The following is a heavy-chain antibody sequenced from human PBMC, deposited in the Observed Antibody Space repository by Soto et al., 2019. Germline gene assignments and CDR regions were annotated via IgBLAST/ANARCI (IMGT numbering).Heavy chain of an antibody. CDR1: GGTFSRFA. D-gene: IGHD3-10*01. CDR3: ARTKERSYYYGLGSYSH. CDR2: ITPISGTA. J-gene: IGHJ4*02. V-gene: IGHV1-69*18. Sequence: QVPLVQSGAEVKKPGSSVKVSCKASGGTFSRFAISWVRQAPGQGLEWMGRITPISGTANYAQKFQARVTITADESTSTAYMELSSLRSDDTAVYFCARTKERSYYYGLGSYSHWGQGTLVTVSS.